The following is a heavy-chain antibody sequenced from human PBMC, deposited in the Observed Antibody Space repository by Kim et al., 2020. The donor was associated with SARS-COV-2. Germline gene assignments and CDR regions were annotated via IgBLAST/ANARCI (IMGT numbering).Heavy chain of an antibody. CDR1: GGTFSSYA. J-gene: IGHJ6*02. Sequence: SVKVSCKASGGTFSSYAISWVRQAPGQGLEWMGGIIPIFGTANYAQKFQGRVTITADESTSTAYMELSSLRSEDTAVYYCARDGGRYGSGPAQKRKRQDYYYYGMDVWGQGTTVTVSS. V-gene: IGHV1-69*13. D-gene: IGHD3-10*01. CDR2: IIPIFGTA. CDR3: ARDGGRYGSGPAQKRKRQDYYYYGMDV.